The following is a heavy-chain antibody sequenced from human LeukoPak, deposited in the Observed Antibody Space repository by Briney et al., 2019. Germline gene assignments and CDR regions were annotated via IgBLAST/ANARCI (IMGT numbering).Heavy chain of an antibody. CDR1: GGSISSSSYY. J-gene: IGHJ5*02. V-gene: IGHV4-39*01. Sequence: KPSETLSLTCTVSGGSISSSSYYWGWIRQPPGKGLEWIGEINHSGSTNYNPSLKSRVTISVDTSKNQFSLKLSSVTAADTAVYYCARHQYVLLWFGFTRNWFDPWGQGTLVTVSS. D-gene: IGHD3-10*01. CDR3: ARHQYVLLWFGFTRNWFDP. CDR2: INHSGST.